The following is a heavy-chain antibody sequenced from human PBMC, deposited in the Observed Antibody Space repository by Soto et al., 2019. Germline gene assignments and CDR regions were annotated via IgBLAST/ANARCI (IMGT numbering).Heavy chain of an antibody. CDR1: GGSINSYW. V-gene: IGHV4-4*07. J-gene: IGHJ4*02. D-gene: IGHD3-10*01. Sequence: SETLSLTCSVSGGSINSYWWSLIRQPAGKGLEWIGGVYSSGTTEYNPSLNSRATLSVATPKNQFSLKLSSVTAADTAVYYCARDIGSHAYGDGYWAQGIKVTVSS. CDR2: VYSSGTT. CDR3: ARDIGSHAYGDGY.